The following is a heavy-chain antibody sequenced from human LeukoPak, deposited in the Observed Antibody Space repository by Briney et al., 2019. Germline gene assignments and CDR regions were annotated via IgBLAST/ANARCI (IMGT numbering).Heavy chain of an antibody. CDR3: ARASSSSWYPDFDY. CDR2: INHSGST. V-gene: IGHV4-34*01. Sequence: SETLSLTCAVYGGSFSGYYWSWIRXXXXXXXXXXGEINHSGSTNYNPSLKSRVTISVDTSKNQFSLKLSSVTAADTAVYYCARASSSSWYPDFDYWGQGTLVTVSS. J-gene: IGHJ4*02. D-gene: IGHD6-13*01. CDR1: GGSFSGYY.